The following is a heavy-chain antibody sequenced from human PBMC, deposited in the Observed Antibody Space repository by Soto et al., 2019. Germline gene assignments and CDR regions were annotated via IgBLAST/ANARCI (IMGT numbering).Heavy chain of an antibody. Sequence: ASVKVSCKTSGYTFSSYYMHWVRQAPGQALEWMGLINPSGTTTSYAQKFQGRVTLTRDTSTSTVYMELSSLRSEDTAVYYCAREGAATANYGMDVWGQGTTVTVSS. CDR2: INPSGTTT. CDR1: GYTFSSYY. D-gene: IGHD2-15*01. J-gene: IGHJ6*02. V-gene: IGHV1-46*01. CDR3: AREGAATANYGMDV.